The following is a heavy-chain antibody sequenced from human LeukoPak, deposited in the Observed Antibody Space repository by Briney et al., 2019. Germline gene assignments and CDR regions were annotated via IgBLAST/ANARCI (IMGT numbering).Heavy chain of an antibody. V-gene: IGHV1-2*02. CDR2: ISPNSGGT. D-gene: IGHD6-6*01. Sequence: ASVKVSCKASGYTFTGYYMHWVRQAPGQGLEWMGWISPNSGGTNYAQKFQGRVTMTRDTSISTAYMELSRLRSDDTAVYYCARVSQTASPYYYYGMDVWGQGTTVTVSS. CDR3: ARVSQTASPYYYYGMDV. CDR1: GYTFTGYY. J-gene: IGHJ6*02.